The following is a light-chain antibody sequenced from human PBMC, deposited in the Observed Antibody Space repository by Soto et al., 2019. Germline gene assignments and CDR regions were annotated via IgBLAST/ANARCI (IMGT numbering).Light chain of an antibody. CDR3: QSYDSSLSGYV. Sequence: QSVLAQPPSVSAAAGRTVTISCSGSSSNIGAGYDVHWYQQLPGTAPKLLIYGNSNRPSGVPDRFSGSKSGTSASLAVTGLQAEDEADYYCQSYDSSLSGYVFGTGTKVTVL. CDR1: SSNIGAGYD. J-gene: IGLJ1*01. CDR2: GNS. V-gene: IGLV1-40*01.